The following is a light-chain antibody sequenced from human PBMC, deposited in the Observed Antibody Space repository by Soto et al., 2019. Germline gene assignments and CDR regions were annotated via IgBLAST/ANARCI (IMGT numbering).Light chain of an antibody. Sequence: DIQMSQSPSSVCASFGDTVTTTCRASQDINIYLNWYQQKPGEVHRILIYSASTLHSGVPSRFTGSGSKTDFTHTIRSLQPEDFATYYCQHGYVAPYTFGEGT. CDR1: QDINIY. CDR2: SAS. V-gene: IGKV1-39*01. CDR3: QHGYVAPYT. J-gene: IGKJ2*01.